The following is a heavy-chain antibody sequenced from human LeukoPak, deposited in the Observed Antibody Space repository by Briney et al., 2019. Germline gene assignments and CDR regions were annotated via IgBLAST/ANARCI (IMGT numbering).Heavy chain of an antibody. CDR3: ARDKMAGRDGYNFGIFDI. CDR1: RYTFTSYY. CDR2: INPSGGST. V-gene: IGHV1-46*01. D-gene: IGHD5-24*01. Sequence: ASVKVSCKASRYTFTSYYMHWVRQAPGQGLEWMGIINPSGGSTSYAQKFQGRVTMTRDTSTSTVYMELSSLRSEDTAVYYCARDKMAGRDGYNFGIFDIWGQGTMVTVSS. J-gene: IGHJ3*02.